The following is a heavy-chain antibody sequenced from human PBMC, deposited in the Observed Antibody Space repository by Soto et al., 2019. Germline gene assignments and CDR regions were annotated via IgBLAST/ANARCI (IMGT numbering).Heavy chain of an antibody. J-gene: IGHJ6*02. Sequence: GGSLILSCVASGFTFSSYAMSWVRQAPGKGLEWVSAISSSGGSTYYADSVKGRFTISRDNSQNTLYLQMNSLRVEDTAVYYCAKERVDTSTHSYGMGVWGQGNTVTVSS. CDR1: GFTFSSYA. D-gene: IGHD2-2*01. V-gene: IGHV3-23*01. CDR2: ISSSGGST. CDR3: AKERVDTSTHSYGMGV.